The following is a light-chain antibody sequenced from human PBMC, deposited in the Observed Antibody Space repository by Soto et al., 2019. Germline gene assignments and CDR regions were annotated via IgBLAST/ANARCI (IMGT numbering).Light chain of an antibody. J-gene: IGKJ1*01. V-gene: IGKV1-39*01. CDR3: QHSYSRT. Sequence: DIQMTQSPSSLSASVGDRVTITCRASQTISRYLNWYQQKAGNSPRLLISGASSLHSGVPSRFSGSGSGTDFTLTISSLQPEDFATYYCQHSYSRTFGQGTKVDIK. CDR1: QTISRY. CDR2: GAS.